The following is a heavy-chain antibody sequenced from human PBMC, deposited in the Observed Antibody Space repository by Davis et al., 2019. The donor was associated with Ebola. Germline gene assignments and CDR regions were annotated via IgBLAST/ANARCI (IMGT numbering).Heavy chain of an antibody. Sequence: SETLSLTCTVSGGSISGYYWSWIRQPPGKGLEWIGYIDYSGSTNYNPSLKSQVTISVDTSKNQFSLKLSSVTAADTAVYYCARGPRDYYDSSGLDYWGQGTLVTVSS. CDR2: IDYSGST. D-gene: IGHD3-22*01. J-gene: IGHJ4*02. CDR1: GGSISGYY. V-gene: IGHV4-59*01. CDR3: ARGPRDYYDSSGLDY.